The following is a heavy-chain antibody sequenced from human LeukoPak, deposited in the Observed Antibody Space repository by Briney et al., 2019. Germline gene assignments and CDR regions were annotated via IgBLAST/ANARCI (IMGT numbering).Heavy chain of an antibody. CDR2: MNPNSGNT. CDR3: ARDPVLRYFDWLPRSGMDV. D-gene: IGHD3-9*01. CDR1: GYTFTSYD. Sequence: ASVKVSCKASGYTFTSYDINWVRQATGQGLEWMGWMNPNSGNTGYALKFQGRVTMTRNTSISTAYMELSSLRSEDTAVYYCARDPVLRYFDWLPRSGMDVWGQGTTVTVSS. J-gene: IGHJ6*02. V-gene: IGHV1-8*01.